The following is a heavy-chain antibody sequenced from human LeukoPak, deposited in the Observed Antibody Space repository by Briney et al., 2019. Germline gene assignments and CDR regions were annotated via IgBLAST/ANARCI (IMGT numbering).Heavy chain of an antibody. CDR1: RYTFTTYG. CDR3: ARDLIAARPGWFDP. J-gene: IGHJ5*02. CDR2: ISAYNGNT. D-gene: IGHD6-6*01. Sequence: ASVKVSCKASRYTFTTYGINWVRQAPGQGLEWMGWISAYNGNTNYAQNLQGRVTLTTDTSASTAYMELRSLRSDDTAVYYCARDLIAARPGWFDPWGQGTLVIVSS. V-gene: IGHV1-18*01.